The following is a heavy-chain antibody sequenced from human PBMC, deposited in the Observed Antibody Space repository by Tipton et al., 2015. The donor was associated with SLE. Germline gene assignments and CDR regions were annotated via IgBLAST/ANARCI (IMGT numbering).Heavy chain of an antibody. CDR2: IKQDGSEK. J-gene: IGHJ1*01. V-gene: IGHV3-7*01. D-gene: IGHD3-22*01. CDR1: GFTFSSYW. CDR3: AKDSHYYDSSGYAHH. Sequence: SLRLSCAASGFTFSSYWMSWVRQAPGKGLEWVANIKQDGSEKYYVDSVKGRFTISRDNAKNSLYLQMNSLRAEDTAVYYCAKDSHYYDSSGYAHHWGQGTLVTVSS.